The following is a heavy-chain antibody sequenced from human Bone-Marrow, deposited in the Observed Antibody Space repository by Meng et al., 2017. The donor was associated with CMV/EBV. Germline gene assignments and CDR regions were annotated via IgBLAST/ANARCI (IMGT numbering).Heavy chain of an antibody. CDR3: ARLRSVGVGWFHTRRPSAFDP. J-gene: IGHJ5*02. V-gene: IGHV1-46*01. D-gene: IGHD3-3*01. Sequence: ASVKVSCKASGYTFTSYYMHWVRQAPGQGLEWMGIINPSGGSTSYAQKFQGRVTMTRDTSISTAYMELSRLRSDDTAVYYCARLRSVGVGWFHTRRPSAFDPWGQGTLVTVSS. CDR2: INPSGGST. CDR1: GYTFTSYY.